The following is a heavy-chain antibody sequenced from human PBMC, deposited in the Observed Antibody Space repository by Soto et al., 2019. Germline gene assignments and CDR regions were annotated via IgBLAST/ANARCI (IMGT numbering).Heavy chain of an antibody. CDR2: ISSDGSNK. D-gene: IGHD1-26*01. J-gene: IGHJ4*02. CDR3: AKDRSGGSYYLFDY. V-gene: IGHV3-30*18. CDR1: GFIFSNYG. Sequence: QVQLVESGGGVVQPGRSLRLSCVASGFIFSNYGVHWVRQTPGKGLEWVAVISSDGSNKYYADSVKGRFTISRDNSKYTLYLQMNSLRPEDTAMYYCAKDRSGGSYYLFDYWGQGTLVTVSS.